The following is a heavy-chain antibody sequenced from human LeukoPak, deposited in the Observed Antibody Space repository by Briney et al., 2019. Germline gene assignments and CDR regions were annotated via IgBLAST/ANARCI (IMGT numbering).Heavy chain of an antibody. CDR3: ARVSLVISLFDY. Sequence: ASVTVSCKASGYTFTSYGISWVRQAPGQGLEWMGWINPNSGGTNYAQKFQGRVTMTRDTSISTAYMELSRLRSDDTAVYYCARVSLVISLFDYWGQGTLVTVSS. V-gene: IGHV1-2*02. J-gene: IGHJ4*02. D-gene: IGHD3-10*01. CDR2: INPNSGGT. CDR1: GYTFTSYG.